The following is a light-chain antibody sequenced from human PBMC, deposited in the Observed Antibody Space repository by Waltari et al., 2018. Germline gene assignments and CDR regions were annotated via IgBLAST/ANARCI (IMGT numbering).Light chain of an antibody. CDR3: LVYMGSGIWV. CDR1: SGSFSSTSY. Sequence: QTVVTQEPSLSVSPGGTVTLTCALSSGSFSSTSYVSWYQQSPGQTPRTRVYKINTRSNGVPDRFSGSILGSEAALTITGAQADDESNYYCLVYMGSGIWVFGGGTKLTV. CDR2: KIN. J-gene: IGLJ3*02. V-gene: IGLV8-61*01.